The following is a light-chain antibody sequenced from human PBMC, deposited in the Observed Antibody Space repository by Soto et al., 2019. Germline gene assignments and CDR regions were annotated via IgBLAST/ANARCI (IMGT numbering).Light chain of an antibody. Sequence: QSALTQPASVSGSPRQSITISCTGASSDVGGYTYVSWYQQHPGKAPKLIIYEVSYRPSGISNRFSGSKSDNTASLTISGLQAEDEADYYCSSYTTSSTLVFGTGTKLTVL. CDR2: EVS. J-gene: IGLJ1*01. V-gene: IGLV2-14*01. CDR3: SSYTTSSTLV. CDR1: SSDVGGYTY.